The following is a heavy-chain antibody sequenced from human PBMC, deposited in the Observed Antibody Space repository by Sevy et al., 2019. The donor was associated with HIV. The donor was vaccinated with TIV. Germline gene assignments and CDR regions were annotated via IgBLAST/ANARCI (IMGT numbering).Heavy chain of an antibody. Sequence: GGSLRLSCSGSGFTFNNAWMNWVRQAPGTGLQGVGLIKSKMYVETTDYAAPVKGRFTISRDDSKNTLFLQMNSLKIEDTAVYYCATAPGYFDSAPFDYWGPGTLVTVSS. V-gene: IGHV3-15*01. D-gene: IGHD3-22*01. CDR1: GFTFNNAW. CDR2: IKSKMYVETT. J-gene: IGHJ4*02. CDR3: ATAPGYFDSAPFDY.